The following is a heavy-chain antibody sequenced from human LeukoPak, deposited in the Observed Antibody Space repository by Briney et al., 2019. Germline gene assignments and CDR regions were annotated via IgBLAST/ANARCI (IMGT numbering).Heavy chain of an antibody. CDR2: TYNRSKWSS. D-gene: IGHD1/OR15-1a*01. V-gene: IGHV6-1*01. CDR3: ARSQTGGTFDF. J-gene: IGHJ4*02. CDR1: GDSVSSKSAA. Sequence: SQTLSLTCAISGDSVSSKSAAWNWIRLSPSRGLEWLGRTYNRSKWSSGYAESVKSRLTISPDTSKNQFSLQLRSVTPDDTAVYYCARSQTGGTFDFWGQGALVTVSS.